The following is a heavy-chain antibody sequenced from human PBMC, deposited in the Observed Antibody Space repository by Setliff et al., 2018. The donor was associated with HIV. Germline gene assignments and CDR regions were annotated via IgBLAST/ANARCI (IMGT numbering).Heavy chain of an antibody. CDR2: INHSGST. D-gene: IGHD3-9*01. CDR3: ARGPRYYDILTGYYKEGDWFDP. Sequence: NPSETLSLTCAVYGGSFSGYYWSWIRQPPGKGLEWIGEINHSGSTNYNPSLKSRVTISVDTSKNQFSLKLSSVTAADTAVYYCARGPRYYDILTGYYKEGDWFDPWGQGTLVTVSS. J-gene: IGHJ5*02. V-gene: IGHV4-34*01. CDR1: GGSFSGYY.